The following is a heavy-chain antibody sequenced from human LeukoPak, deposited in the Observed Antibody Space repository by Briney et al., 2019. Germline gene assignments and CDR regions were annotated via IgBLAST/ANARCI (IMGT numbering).Heavy chain of an antibody. D-gene: IGHD5-18*01. J-gene: IGHJ6*02. Sequence: PGGSLRLSCAASGFTLSNVWMSWVRQVPGKGLEWVGRIRRKTDGETTDHAAPVKGRFTISRDDSKNTLYLQMNSLRAEDTAVYYCARDSGYSYGQNYYYYGMDVWGQGATVTVSS. CDR1: GFTLSNVW. V-gene: IGHV3-15*01. CDR3: ARDSGYSYGQNYYYYGMDV. CDR2: IRRKTDGETT.